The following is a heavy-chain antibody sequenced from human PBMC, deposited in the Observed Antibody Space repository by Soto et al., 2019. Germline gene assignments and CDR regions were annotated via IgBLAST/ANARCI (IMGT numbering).Heavy chain of an antibody. J-gene: IGHJ6*02. CDR1: GYSFTSYW. CDR3: ASASVARSYYYYGMDV. D-gene: IGHD5-12*01. V-gene: IGHV5-51*03. CDR2: IYTGDSDT. Sequence: GKSLKISCKGSGYSFTSYWIGWLRQVPGKGLEWMGIIYTGDSDTRYSPSFQGQVTISADKSISTAYLQWSSLKASDTAMYYCASASVARSYYYYGMDVWGQGTTVTVSS.